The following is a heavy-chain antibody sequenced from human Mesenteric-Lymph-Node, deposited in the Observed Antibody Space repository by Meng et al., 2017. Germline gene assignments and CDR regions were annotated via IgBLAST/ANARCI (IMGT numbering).Heavy chain of an antibody. J-gene: IGHJ3*02. Sequence: SETLSLTCAVYGWSFSGYYWSWIRQPPGKGLEWIWRIYTSGSTNYDTSLKSRVTMSVDTSKNQFSLKLSSVNAADTAVYFCASGGLIAVARDAFDSWGQGTMVTVSS. V-gene: IGHV4-59*10. D-gene: IGHD6-19*01. CDR2: IYTSGST. CDR1: GWSFSGYY. CDR3: ASGGLIAVARDAFDS.